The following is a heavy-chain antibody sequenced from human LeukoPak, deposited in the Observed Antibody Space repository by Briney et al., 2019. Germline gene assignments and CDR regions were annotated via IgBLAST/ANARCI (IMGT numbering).Heavy chain of an antibody. V-gene: IGHV1-24*01. D-gene: IGHD2-15*01. Sequence: ASVKVSCKVSRYTLTELSMHWVRQAPGKGLEWMGGFDPEDGETIYAQKFQGRVTMTEDISTDTAYMELSSLRSEDPAVYYCATQVGGPVLYRHWVFDPWGQGTLVTVSS. CDR3: ATQVGGPVLYRHWVFDP. J-gene: IGHJ5*02. CDR2: FDPEDGET. CDR1: RYTLTELS.